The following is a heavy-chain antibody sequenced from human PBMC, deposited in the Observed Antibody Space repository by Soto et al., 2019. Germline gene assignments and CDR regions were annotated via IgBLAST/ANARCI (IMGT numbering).Heavy chain of an antibody. CDR3: ASNYAYAEGYYWYGIDV. CDR1: GFTFSRYW. Sequence: EVQLVESGGGLVLPGGSLRLSCAASGFTFSRYWMHWVRQAPGKGLVWVSRISSYGSDTHYADSVKSRFTISRDNAKNTLYLQMNSLRADDTAVYYCASNYAYAEGYYWYGIDVWGQGTTVTVSS. J-gene: IGHJ6*02. CDR2: ISSYGSDT. V-gene: IGHV3-74*01. D-gene: IGHD3-16*01.